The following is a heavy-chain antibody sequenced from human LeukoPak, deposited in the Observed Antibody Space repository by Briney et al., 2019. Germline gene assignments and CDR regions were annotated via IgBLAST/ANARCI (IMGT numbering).Heavy chain of an antibody. CDR1: GYTFTSYY. V-gene: IGHV1-46*01. CDR2: INPSGGST. J-gene: IGHJ6*02. Sequence: GASMKVSCKASGYTFTSYYMHWVRQAPGQGLEWMGIINPSGGSTSYAQKFQGRVTMTRDTSTSTVYMELSSLRSEDTAVYYCARDLRENINGETRDPTMGVWGQGTTVTVSS. D-gene: IGHD2/OR15-2a*01. CDR3: ARDLRENINGETRDPTMGV.